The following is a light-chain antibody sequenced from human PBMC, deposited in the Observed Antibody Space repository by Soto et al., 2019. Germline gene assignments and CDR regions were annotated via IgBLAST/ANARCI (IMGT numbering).Light chain of an antibody. J-gene: IGLJ2*01. CDR3: LLYSGGAVV. CDR2: STS. CDR1: TGAVTSGYY. V-gene: IGLV7-43*01. Sequence: QAVVTQEPSLTVSPGGTVTLTCASSTGAVTSGYYPNWFQQKPGQAPRALIYSTSNTHSWTPARFSGSLLGGKAALTLSGVQPEDESEYWCLLYSGGAVVFGGGTKLTVL.